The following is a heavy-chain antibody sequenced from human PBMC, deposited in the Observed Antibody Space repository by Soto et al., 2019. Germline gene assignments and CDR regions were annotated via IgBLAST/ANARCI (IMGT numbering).Heavy chain of an antibody. CDR3: ARDASGSYYAFDI. CDR2: IIPIFGTA. CDR1: GGTFSSYA. J-gene: IGHJ3*02. Sequence: QVQLVQSGAEVTKPGSSVKVSCKASGGTFSSYAISWARQAPGQGLEWMGGIIPIFGTANYAQKFQGRVTITAEESTSRAYMELSSLRSEDTAVYYCARDASGSYYAFDIWGQGTMVTVSS. V-gene: IGHV1-69*01. D-gene: IGHD3-10*01.